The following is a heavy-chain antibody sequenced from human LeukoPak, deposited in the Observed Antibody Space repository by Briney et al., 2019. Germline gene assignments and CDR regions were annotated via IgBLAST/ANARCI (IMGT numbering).Heavy chain of an antibody. CDR2: IKQDGSEK. CDR3: ARLLTVTTPYYFDY. D-gene: IGHD4-17*01. CDR1: GFTFSSYW. V-gene: IGHV3-7*04. J-gene: IGHJ4*02. Sequence: GVTLRLSCAASGFTFSSYWMSWVRQAPGKGLEWVANIKQDGSEKYYVDSVKGRFTISRDNAKNSLYLQMNSLRAEDAAVYYCARLLTVTTPYYFDYWGQGTLVTVSS.